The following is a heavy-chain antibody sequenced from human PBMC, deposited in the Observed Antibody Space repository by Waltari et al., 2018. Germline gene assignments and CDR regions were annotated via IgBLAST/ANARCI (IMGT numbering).Heavy chain of an antibody. CDR3: VLFSSSFLGDC. CDR1: GFTFSTHW. D-gene: IGHD6-13*01. CDR2: INTDGSIT. Sequence: EVQLVESGGGLVQPVGSLRLSCAASGFTFSTHWMHWVRQAPGKGLVSVSQINTDGSITSYADSVRGRFTISRDNAKNTLFLQMNSLRAEDTAVYYCVLFSSSFLGDCWGQGTLVTVSS. J-gene: IGHJ4*02. V-gene: IGHV3-74*01.